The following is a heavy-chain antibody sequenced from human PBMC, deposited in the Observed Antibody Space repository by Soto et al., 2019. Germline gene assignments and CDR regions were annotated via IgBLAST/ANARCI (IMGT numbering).Heavy chain of an antibody. Sequence: SETLSLTCTVSGGSISSSSYYWGWIRQPPGKGLEWIGSIYYSGSTYYNPSLKSRVTISVDTSKNQFSLKLSSVTAADTAVYYCARHVRFGTFDDWGQGTLVTVSS. CDR1: GGSISSSSYY. CDR3: ARHVRFGTFDD. J-gene: IGHJ4*02. CDR2: IYYSGST. V-gene: IGHV4-39*01. D-gene: IGHD3-10*01.